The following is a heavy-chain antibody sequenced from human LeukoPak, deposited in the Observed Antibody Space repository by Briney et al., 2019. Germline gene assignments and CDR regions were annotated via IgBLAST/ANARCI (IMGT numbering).Heavy chain of an antibody. CDR2: INSDGSIT. V-gene: IGHV3-74*01. J-gene: IGHJ5*02. CDR3: ASHGSGGWFDP. Sequence: GGSLRLSCAAPGFTFSDYWMHWVRQAPGKGLVWVSRINSDGSITYYADSVKGRFTISRDNSKNTLYLQMNSLRAEDTAVYYCASHGSGGWFDPWGQGTLVTVSS. CDR1: GFTFSDYW. D-gene: IGHD3-10*01.